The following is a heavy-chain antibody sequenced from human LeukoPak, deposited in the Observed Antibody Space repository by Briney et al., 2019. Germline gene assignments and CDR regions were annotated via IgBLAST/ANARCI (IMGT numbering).Heavy chain of an antibody. Sequence: GASVKVSCKASGYTFTSYGISWGRQAPGQGLECIGWISAYNGNTNYAQKLQGRVTMTTDTSTSTAYMELRSLRSDDTAVYYCASVLPGGWWYFDYWGQGTLVTVSS. CDR3: ASVLPGGWWYFDY. CDR2: ISAYNGNT. V-gene: IGHV1-18*04. CDR1: GYTFTSYG. J-gene: IGHJ4*02. D-gene: IGHD2-8*02.